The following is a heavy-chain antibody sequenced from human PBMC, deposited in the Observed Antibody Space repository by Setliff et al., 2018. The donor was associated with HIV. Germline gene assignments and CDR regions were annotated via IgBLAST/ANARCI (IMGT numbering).Heavy chain of an antibody. CDR3: VTSSSWSSRLNF. D-gene: IGHD2-2*01. V-gene: IGHV4-39*01. J-gene: IGHJ4*02. CDR1: GGSIDNNKYY. CDR2: IYHTGRT. Sequence: PSETLSLTCSVSGGSIDNNKYYWTWIRQPPGKGLEWTGSIYHTGRTYYNRPLESRLTISIDTSKNQFSLKLTSVTAADTAVYYCVTSSSWSSRLNFWGPGMLVTVSS.